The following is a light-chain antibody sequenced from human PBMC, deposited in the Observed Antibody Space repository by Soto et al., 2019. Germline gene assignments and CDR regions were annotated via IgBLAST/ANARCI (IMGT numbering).Light chain of an antibody. CDR2: SGP. Sequence: DVQMTQSPSSVSASVGDRVTITCRASQGISSWLARYQQRPGKAPKLLVYSGPSLQSGVPSRLSGSGSGTVFTLTISSLQPEDSATYYCQQANSFPLTSGGGTKVEIK. J-gene: IGKJ4*01. V-gene: IGKV1-12*01. CDR1: QGISSW. CDR3: QQANSFPLT.